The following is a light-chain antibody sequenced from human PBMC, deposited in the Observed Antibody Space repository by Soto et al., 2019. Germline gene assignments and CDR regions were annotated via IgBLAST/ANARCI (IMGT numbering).Light chain of an antibody. V-gene: IGKV3-20*01. CDR2: GAS. Sequence: IVLTQSPGTLSLSPGERATLSCRASQSVSSSYLAWYQQKPGQAPRLLIYGASSRATGIPDRFSGSGSGTDFTLTISRLEPEDFAVYYCQQYGSSPCFGQGTKLEIK. J-gene: IGKJ2*03. CDR1: QSVSSSY. CDR3: QQYGSSPC.